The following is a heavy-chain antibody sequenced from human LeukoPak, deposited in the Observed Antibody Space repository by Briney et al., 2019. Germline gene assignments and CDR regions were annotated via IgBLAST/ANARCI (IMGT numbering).Heavy chain of an antibody. Sequence: GGSLRLSCAASGVTFKTYAMSWVRQAPGKGLEWVSGISGSGGSTYYAGSVKGRFTISRDNSKNTLYLQMNSLRAEDTAVYYCAKEDDYFGQAYGMDVWGQGTTVTVSS. D-gene: IGHD5-12*01. CDR3: AKEDDYFGQAYGMDV. CDR2: ISGSGGST. V-gene: IGHV3-23*01. J-gene: IGHJ6*02. CDR1: GVTFKTYA.